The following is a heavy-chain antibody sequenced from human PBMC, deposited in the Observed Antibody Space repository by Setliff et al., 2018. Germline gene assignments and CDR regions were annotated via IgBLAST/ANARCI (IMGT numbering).Heavy chain of an antibody. D-gene: IGHD1-1*01. CDR3: AKTRGSNWNFFYYMDV. V-gene: IGHV3-23*01. Sequence: GGSLRLSCAASGFTFSSYAMSWVRQAPGKGLDWVSAISDSGGSTYYADSVKGRFTISRDNSKNTLYLQMNSLRAEDTAVYYCAKTRGSNWNFFYYMDVWGKGTTVTVSS. CDR2: ISDSGGST. J-gene: IGHJ6*03. CDR1: GFTFSSYA.